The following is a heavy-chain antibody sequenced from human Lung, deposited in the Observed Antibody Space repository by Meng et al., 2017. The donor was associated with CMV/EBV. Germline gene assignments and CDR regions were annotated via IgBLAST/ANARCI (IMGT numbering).Heavy chain of an antibody. CDR1: GGSISSNNW. Sequence: AVSGGSISSNNWWSWVRQPPGKGLEWVGKIYHSGSTTYNPSLKSRVTISVDKSKNQFSLKLSSVTAADTAMYYCARVIYYGSGIFDYWGQGTLVTVSS. J-gene: IGHJ4*02. D-gene: IGHD3-10*01. CDR2: IYHSGST. CDR3: ARVIYYGSGIFDY. V-gene: IGHV4-4*02.